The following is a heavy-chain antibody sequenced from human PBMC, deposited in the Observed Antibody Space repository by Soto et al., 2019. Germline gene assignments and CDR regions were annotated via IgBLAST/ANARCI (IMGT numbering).Heavy chain of an antibody. V-gene: IGHV3-23*01. Sequence: EVQLLESGGGLVQPGGSLRLSCAASGFTFSNYGMSWVRQAPGKGLEWVSVIRGSGGIAYYADSVKGRFTLSRDNSKNTVYLQMNSLRDEDTVVYYCEKESRVGVPLMRDRHDWGQGNLVTVSS. D-gene: IGHD2-8*01. CDR1: GFTFSNYG. CDR2: IRGSGGIA. CDR3: EKESRVGVPLMRDRHD. J-gene: IGHJ1*01.